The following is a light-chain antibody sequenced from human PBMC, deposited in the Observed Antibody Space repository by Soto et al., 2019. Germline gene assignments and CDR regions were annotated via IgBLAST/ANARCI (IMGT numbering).Light chain of an antibody. Sequence: EIALTQSPGTLSLSPGERATLSCGASQSVSSLAWYQQKPGQAPRLLIFRASTRATGIPDRFSGSGSGTDFTLTISRLEPEDFAVYYCREYGDSPPWPFGQGTKVEFK. CDR2: RAS. CDR3: REYGDSPPWP. V-gene: IGKV3-20*01. J-gene: IGKJ1*01. CDR1: QSVSS.